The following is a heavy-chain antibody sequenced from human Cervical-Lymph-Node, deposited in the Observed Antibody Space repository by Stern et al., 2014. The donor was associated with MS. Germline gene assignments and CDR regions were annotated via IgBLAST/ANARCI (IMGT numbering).Heavy chain of an antibody. CDR1: GASISSYY. J-gene: IGHJ4*02. D-gene: IGHD1-14*01. Sequence: QLQLQESGAGLVKPSETLSLICTVSGASISSYYLSWIRQPPGTGLEWIGYIDYSGRTNSKPSLQNRVSQSLDTSNNQTSLKLTSVTAADTVVYYCARGHNRSAGRPDYWGQGTRVTVSS. CDR3: ARGHNRSAGRPDY. V-gene: IGHV4-59*01. CDR2: IDYSGRT.